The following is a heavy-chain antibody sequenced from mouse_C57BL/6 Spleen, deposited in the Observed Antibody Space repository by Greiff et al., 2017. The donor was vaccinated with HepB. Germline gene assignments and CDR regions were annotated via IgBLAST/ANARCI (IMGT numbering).Heavy chain of an antibody. J-gene: IGHJ2*01. CDR3: TRERGTDFDY. V-gene: IGHV1-15*01. CDR2: IDPETGGT. Sequence: QVQLQQSGAELVRPGASVTLSCKASGYTFTDYEMHWVKQTPVHGLEWIGAIDPETGGTAYNQKFKGKAILTADKSASTAYMELRSLTSEDSAVYYCTRERGTDFDYWGQGTTLTVSS. D-gene: IGHD2-14*01. CDR1: GYTFTDYE.